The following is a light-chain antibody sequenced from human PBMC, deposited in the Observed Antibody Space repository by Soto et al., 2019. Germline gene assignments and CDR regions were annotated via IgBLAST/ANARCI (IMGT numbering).Light chain of an antibody. CDR1: QGISNY. V-gene: IGKV1-27*01. J-gene: IGKJ1*01. CDR2: AAS. Sequence: DIQMTQSPSSLSASVGDRVTITCRASQGISNYLAWYQQKPGKVPKFLIYAASTLQSGVASRFSGSGSGQDFILTISFLQPEDVESYYCQNYDSSPWTFGQGTKVEIK. CDR3: QNYDSSPWT.